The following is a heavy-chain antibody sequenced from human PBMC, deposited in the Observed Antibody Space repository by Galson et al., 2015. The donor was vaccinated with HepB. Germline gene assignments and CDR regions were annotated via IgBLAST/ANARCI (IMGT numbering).Heavy chain of an antibody. CDR1: GFTFSDYY. CDR3: VKVRGSGRPFYFQY. V-gene: IGHV3-11*01. CDR2: ISSSGSTI. D-gene: IGHD3-10*01. J-gene: IGHJ1*01. Sequence: SLRLSCAASGFTFSDYYMHWIRQAPGKGLEWVSYISSSGSTIYYADSVKGRFTTSRDNSRNILFLEMDRLRVEDTARYYCVKVRGSGRPFYFQYWGRGALVTVSS.